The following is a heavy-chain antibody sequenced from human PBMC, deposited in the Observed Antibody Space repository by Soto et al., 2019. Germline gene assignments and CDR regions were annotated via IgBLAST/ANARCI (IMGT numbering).Heavy chain of an antibody. V-gene: IGHV3-74*01. Sequence: EVQLVESGGGIVQPGGYLRLSCAASGLTFGSYWMHWVRQAPGKGLVWVSRINSDASSTSYADSVKDRFTICRDNAKNTLYLQMNSLISEDTAEDDCARGGSLDSYFDLWGSGTLVTVSS. J-gene: IGHJ2*01. CDR1: GLTFGSYW. CDR2: INSDASST. CDR3: ARGGSLDSYFDL. D-gene: IGHD1-26*01.